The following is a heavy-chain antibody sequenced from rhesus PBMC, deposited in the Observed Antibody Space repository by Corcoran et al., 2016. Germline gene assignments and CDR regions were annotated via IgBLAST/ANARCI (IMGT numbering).Heavy chain of an antibody. V-gene: IGHV3-119*01. CDR1: GLTFSTYW. J-gene: IGHJ4*01. CDR3: AIIYRTSDY. CDR2: ISCDGRTT. Sequence: EVQLAESGGALVQPGGSLRLSCAVSGLTFSTYWMYGVRQAPGKGQEWVSGISCDGRTTNYVDSVKGRFTISRENAKNSLYLQMNSLRAEDTAVYYCAIIYRTSDYWGQGVLVTVSS. D-gene: IGHD2-27*01.